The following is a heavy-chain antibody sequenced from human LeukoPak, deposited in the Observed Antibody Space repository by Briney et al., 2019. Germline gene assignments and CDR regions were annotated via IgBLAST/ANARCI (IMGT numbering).Heavy chain of an antibody. CDR3: AREGDILTGYAFDY. Sequence: ASVKVSCKASGGTFSSYAISWVRRAPGQGLEWMGGIIPIFGTANYAQKFQGRVTITADESTSTAYMELSSLRSEDTAVYYCAREGDILTGYAFDYWGRGTLVTVSS. V-gene: IGHV1-69*13. CDR2: IIPIFGTA. J-gene: IGHJ4*02. CDR1: GGTFSSYA. D-gene: IGHD3-9*01.